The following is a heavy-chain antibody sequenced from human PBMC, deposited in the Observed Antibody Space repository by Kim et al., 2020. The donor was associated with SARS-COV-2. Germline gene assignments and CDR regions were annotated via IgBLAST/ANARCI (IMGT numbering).Heavy chain of an antibody. D-gene: IGHD5-18*01. Sequence: GGSLRLSCAASGFTFTSYAINWVRQAPGKGLEWVSSISGSGGNAYYADSVRGRFTISRDTSKNTLYLQMNTLRVEDTAVYYCARSNGYSYGYTIPHFDYWGQGTLITVSS. CDR1: GFTFTSYA. CDR2: ISGSGGNA. J-gene: IGHJ4*02. CDR3: ARSNGYSYGYTIPHFDY. V-gene: IGHV3-23*01.